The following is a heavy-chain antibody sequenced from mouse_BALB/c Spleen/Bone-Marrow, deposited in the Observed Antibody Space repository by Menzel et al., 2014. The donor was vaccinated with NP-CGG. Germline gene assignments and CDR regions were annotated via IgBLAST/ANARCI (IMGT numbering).Heavy chain of an antibody. J-gene: IGHJ4*01. CDR2: INPYNGGT. CDR1: GYSFTGDT. Sequence: VQLQQSGPELVKPGASMKISCKASGYSFTGDTMSWVKQSHGKNLEWIGLINPYNGGTSYNQRFKGKATLTVDKSSTTAYMELLSLTSEDSAVYYCARDGTPYYGMDYWGQGTSVTVSS. V-gene: IGHV1-26*01. CDR3: ARDGTPYYGMDY. D-gene: IGHD1-1*01.